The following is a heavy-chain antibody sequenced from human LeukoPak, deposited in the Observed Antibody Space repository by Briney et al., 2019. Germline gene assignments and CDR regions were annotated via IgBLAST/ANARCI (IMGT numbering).Heavy chain of an antibody. CDR3: ARTPQTPHRAFDI. CDR2: IIPILGIA. D-gene: IGHD2-15*01. V-gene: IGHV1-69*02. Sequence: SVKVSCKASGGTFISYTISWVRQAPGQGLEWRGRIIPILGIANYAQKFQGRVTITADKSTSTAYMELSSLRSEDTAVYYCARTPQTPHRAFDIWGQGTMVTVSS. J-gene: IGHJ3*02. CDR1: GGTFISYT.